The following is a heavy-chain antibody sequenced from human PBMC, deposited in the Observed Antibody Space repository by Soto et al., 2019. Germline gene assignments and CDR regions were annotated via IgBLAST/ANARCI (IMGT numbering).Heavy chain of an antibody. CDR2: ISYDGSNK. Sequence: GGSLRLSCAASGFTFSSYGMHWVRQAPGKGLEWVAVISYDGSNKYYADYVKGRFTISRDNSKNTLYLQMNSLRAEDTAVYYCAKDGTYYYGSGSYYGYYYYYMDVWGKGTTVTVSS. J-gene: IGHJ6*03. V-gene: IGHV3-30*18. CDR1: GFTFSSYG. D-gene: IGHD3-10*01. CDR3: AKDGTYYYGSGSYYGYYYYYMDV.